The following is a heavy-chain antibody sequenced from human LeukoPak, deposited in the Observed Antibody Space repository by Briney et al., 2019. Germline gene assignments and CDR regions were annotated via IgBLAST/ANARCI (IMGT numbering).Heavy chain of an antibody. CDR3: ARHGSSGSYSH. CDR2: IDPSDSYT. D-gene: IGHD1-26*01. V-gene: IGHV5-10-1*01. CDR1: GYSFTSYS. Sequence: GESLKISCKGSGYSFTSYSITWVRQMPGKSLEWMGRIDPSDSYTNYSPSFQGHVPISADESITTAYLQWSSLKASDTAMYYCARHGSSGSYSHWGQGTLVTVSA. J-gene: IGHJ4*02.